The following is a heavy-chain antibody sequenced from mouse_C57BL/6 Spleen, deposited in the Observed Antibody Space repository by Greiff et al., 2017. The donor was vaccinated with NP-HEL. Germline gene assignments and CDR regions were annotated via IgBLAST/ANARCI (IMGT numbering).Heavy chain of an antibody. J-gene: IGHJ4*01. CDR3: ARFIYLDAMDY. V-gene: IGHV5-17*01. CDR2: ISSGSSTI. D-gene: IGHD2-1*01. Sequence: EVMLVESGGGLVKPGGSLKLSCAASGFTFSDYGMHWVRQAPEKGLEWVAYISSGSSTIYYADTVKGRFTISRDNAKNTLFLQMTSLRSEDTAMYYCARFIYLDAMDYWGQGTSVTVSS. CDR1: GFTFSDYG.